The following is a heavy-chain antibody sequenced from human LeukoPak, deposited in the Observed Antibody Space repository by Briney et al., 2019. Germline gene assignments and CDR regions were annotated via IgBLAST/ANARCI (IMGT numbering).Heavy chain of an antibody. J-gene: IGHJ4*02. V-gene: IGHV1-24*01. CDR2: FDPEDGET. Sequence: GASVKVSCKVSGYTLTELSMHWVRQAPGKGLEWMGGFDPEDGETIYAQKFQGRVTMTEDTSTDTAYMELSSLKSEDTAVYYCAIVYCSSTSCYTGYFDYWGQGTLVTVSS. CDR3: AIVYCSSTSCYTGYFDY. D-gene: IGHD2-2*02. CDR1: GYTLTELS.